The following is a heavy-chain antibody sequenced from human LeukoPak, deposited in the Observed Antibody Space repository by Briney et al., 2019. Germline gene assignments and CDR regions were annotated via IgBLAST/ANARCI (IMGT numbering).Heavy chain of an antibody. D-gene: IGHD2-2*01. Sequence: PGGSLRLSCAAPGFTFSNYAMSWVRQAPGKGLEWVSAISGSGGTTYYADSVKGRFTISRDNSMNTLYLQMNSLRAEDTAVFYCARGDCSSTSCSSTPKNWFDPWGQGTLVSVSS. V-gene: IGHV3-23*01. CDR2: ISGSGGTT. J-gene: IGHJ5*02. CDR1: GFTFSNYA. CDR3: ARGDCSSTSCSSTPKNWFDP.